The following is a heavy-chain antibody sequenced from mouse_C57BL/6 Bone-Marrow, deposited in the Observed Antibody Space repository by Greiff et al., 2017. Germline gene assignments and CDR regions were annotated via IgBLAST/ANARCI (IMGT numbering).Heavy chain of an antibody. CDR2: INPSNGGT. V-gene: IGHV1-53*01. CDR1: GYTFTSYW. J-gene: IGHJ3*01. D-gene: IGHD2-3*01. CDR3: AREEDDGYYGRFAC. Sequence: VKLQQPGTELVKPGASVKLSCKASGYTFTSYWMHWVKQRPGQGLEWIGNINPSNGGTNYNEKFKSKAKLTVDKTSSTAYMQLSSLTSEDSEVYYCAREEDDGYYGRFACWGQGTLVTVST.